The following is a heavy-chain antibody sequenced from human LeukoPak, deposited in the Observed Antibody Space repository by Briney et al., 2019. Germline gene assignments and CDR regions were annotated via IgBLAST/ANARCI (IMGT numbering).Heavy chain of an antibody. CDR3: ARPGPATTNSYGMDV. J-gene: IGHJ6*02. CDR1: GVTFSSYT. Sequence: PGGSLRLSCAVSGVTFSSYTMNWVRQAPGKGLEWVSSISSTSSYIYYADSVKGRFTISRDNAKNSLYLQMTSLRAEDTAVYYCARPGPATTNSYGMDVWGQGTTVTVSS. V-gene: IGHV3-21*01. D-gene: IGHD1-26*01. CDR2: ISSTSSYI.